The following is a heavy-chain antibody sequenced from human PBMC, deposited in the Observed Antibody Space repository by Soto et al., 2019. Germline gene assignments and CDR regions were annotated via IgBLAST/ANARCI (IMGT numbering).Heavy chain of an antibody. Sequence: SETLSLTCAVYGGSFSGYYWSWIRQPPGKGLEWIGEINHSGSTNYNPSLKSRVTISVDTSKNQFSLKLSTVTAADTAVYYCGRLKRREGSGGTYDYWGQGTLVTVSS. CDR2: INHSGST. CDR3: GRLKRREGSGGTYDY. CDR1: GGSFSGYY. D-gene: IGHD3-10*01. V-gene: IGHV4-34*01. J-gene: IGHJ4*02.